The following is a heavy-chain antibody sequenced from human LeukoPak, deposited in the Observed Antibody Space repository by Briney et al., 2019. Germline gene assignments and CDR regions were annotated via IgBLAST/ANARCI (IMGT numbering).Heavy chain of an antibody. CDR3: ARIRQRGTKYYFDY. J-gene: IGHJ4*02. CDR1: GGSISSYY. Sequence: ETLSLTCTVSGGSISSYYWSWIRQPPGKGLEWVANVKQDGSEKYYVDSVKGRFTISRDNAKNSLYLQMSSLRAEDTAVYYCARIRQRGTKYYFDYWGQGTLVTVSS. V-gene: IGHV3-7*01. CDR2: VKQDGSEK. D-gene: IGHD1-7*01.